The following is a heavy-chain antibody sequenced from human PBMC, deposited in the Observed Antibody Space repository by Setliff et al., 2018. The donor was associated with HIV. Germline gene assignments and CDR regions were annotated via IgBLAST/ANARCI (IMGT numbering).Heavy chain of an antibody. Sequence: GESLKISCKGSGYNFANYWIAWVRQVPGKGLEWMGIIYPTDSDTRYSPSFQGQVTISADTSISTAYLQWSSLKASDTAVYYCSRASDPSHRMPPTNYCYYMDVWGKGTKVTVSS. D-gene: IGHD2-2*01. CDR2: IYPTDSDT. J-gene: IGHJ6*03. CDR1: GYNFANYW. V-gene: IGHV5-51*01. CDR3: SRASDPSHRMPPTNYCYYMDV.